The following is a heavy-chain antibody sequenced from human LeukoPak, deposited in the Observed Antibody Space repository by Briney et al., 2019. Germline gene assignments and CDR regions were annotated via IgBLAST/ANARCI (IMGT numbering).Heavy chain of an antibody. CDR3: AGGFPYCSGGSCYPDAFDI. CDR1: DGSFSGYY. CDR2: IKQDGSEK. V-gene: IGHV3-7*01. J-gene: IGHJ3*02. D-gene: IGHD2-15*01. Sequence: PSETLSLTCAVYDGSFSGYYCSWVRQAPGKGLEWVANIKQDGSEKYYVDSVKGRFTISRDNAKNSLYLQMNSLRAEDTAVYYCAGGFPYCSGGSCYPDAFDIWGQGTMVTVSS.